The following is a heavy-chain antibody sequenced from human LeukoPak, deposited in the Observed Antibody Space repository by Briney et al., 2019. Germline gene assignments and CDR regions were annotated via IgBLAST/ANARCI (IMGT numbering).Heavy chain of an antibody. Sequence: PGGSLRLSCAASGFTFSSYGMHWVRQAPGKGLEWVAVIWYDGSNKYYADSVKGRFTISRDNSKNTLYLQMNSLRAEDTAVYYCAREVYDSSGYYYSFYYWGQGTLVTVSS. CDR3: AREVYDSSGYYYSFYY. CDR1: GFTFSSYG. V-gene: IGHV3-33*01. D-gene: IGHD3-22*01. J-gene: IGHJ4*02. CDR2: IWYDGSNK.